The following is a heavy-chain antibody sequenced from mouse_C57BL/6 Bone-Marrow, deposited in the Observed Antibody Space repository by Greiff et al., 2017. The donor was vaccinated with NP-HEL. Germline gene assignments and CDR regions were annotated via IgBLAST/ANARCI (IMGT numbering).Heavy chain of an antibody. CDR3: WENGSSPYYYAMDY. V-gene: IGHV2-9*01. Sequence: VMLVESGPGLVAPSQSLSITCTVSGFSLTSYGVDWVRQPPGKGLEWLGVIWGGGGTNYNSALMYRLSISKDNSKSQVFLKMNSLQTEDTAMYYWWENGSSPYYYAMDYWGQGTSVTVSS. CDR2: IWGGGGT. D-gene: IGHD1-1*01. J-gene: IGHJ4*01. CDR1: GFSLTSYG.